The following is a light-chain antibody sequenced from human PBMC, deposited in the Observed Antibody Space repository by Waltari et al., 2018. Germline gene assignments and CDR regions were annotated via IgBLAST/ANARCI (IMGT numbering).Light chain of an antibody. CDR3: QQTYISPIT. V-gene: IGKV1-39*01. Sequence: DIQMTQSPSSLSASVGDRVTITCRASHDIRNCLNWYQQKPGKAPTLLIYGASSLQRGVPSRFSGSGSGTDFSLTINSLQPEDFALYSCQQTYISPITFGGGTRVQIK. J-gene: IGKJ4*01. CDR2: GAS. CDR1: HDIRNC.